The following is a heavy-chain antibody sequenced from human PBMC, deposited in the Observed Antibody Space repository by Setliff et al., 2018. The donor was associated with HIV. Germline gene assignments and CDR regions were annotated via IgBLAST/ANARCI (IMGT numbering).Heavy chain of an antibody. D-gene: IGHD1-26*01. CDR2: VKQDGTET. V-gene: IGHV3-7*01. J-gene: IGHJ4*02. CDR1: GFRFRSYW. Sequence: GSLRLSCAASGFRFRSYWMSWVRQAPGKGLESVANVKQDGTETLYVDSVKGRFTISRDNANNLVYLQMNSLRVGDTAVYFCARWGSGSYERVFDYWGQGMLVTVSS. CDR3: ARWGSGSYERVFDY.